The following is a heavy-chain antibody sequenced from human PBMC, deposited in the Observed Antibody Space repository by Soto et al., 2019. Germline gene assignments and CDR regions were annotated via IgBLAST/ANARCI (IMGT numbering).Heavy chain of an antibody. V-gene: IGHV1-18*01. CDR3: ARNCSGGGCYSGWFDP. D-gene: IGHD2-15*01. J-gene: IGHJ5*02. Sequence: ASVKVSCKASGYTFTSYGISWVRQAPGQGLEWMGWISAYNGNTNYAQKLQGRVTMTTDTSTSTAYMELRSLRSDDTAVYYCARNCSGGGCYSGWFDPWGQGTLVTVSS. CDR2: ISAYNGNT. CDR1: GYTFTSYG.